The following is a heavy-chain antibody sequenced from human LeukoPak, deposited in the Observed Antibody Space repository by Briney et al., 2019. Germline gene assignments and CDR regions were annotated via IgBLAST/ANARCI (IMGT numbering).Heavy chain of an antibody. Sequence: GASVKVSCKASGGAFNTYSISWVRQAPGQGLEWMGGIIPIFPTAIYAQEFQGRVTITADDSASTAYMELTSLRSEDTAVYYCARHGLGGSGSYYTYNWFDPWGQGTLATVSS. CDR3: ARHGLGGSGSYYTYNWFDP. D-gene: IGHD3-10*01. CDR1: GGAFNTYS. V-gene: IGHV1-69*13. CDR2: IIPIFPTA. J-gene: IGHJ5*02.